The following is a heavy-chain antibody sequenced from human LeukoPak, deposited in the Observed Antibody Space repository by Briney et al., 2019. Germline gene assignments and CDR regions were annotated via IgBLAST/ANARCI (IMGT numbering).Heavy chain of an antibody. CDR2: IYYSGST. Sequence: SETLSLTCTVSGGSISSYYWNWIRQPPGKGLEWIGYIYYSGSTNYKSSLKSRVTISVDTSKNQFSLKLSSVTAADTAVYCCTRGKFGELLSFDYWGQGTLVTVSS. D-gene: IGHD3-10*01. CDR3: TRGKFGELLSFDY. J-gene: IGHJ4*02. CDR1: GGSISSYY. V-gene: IGHV4-59*01.